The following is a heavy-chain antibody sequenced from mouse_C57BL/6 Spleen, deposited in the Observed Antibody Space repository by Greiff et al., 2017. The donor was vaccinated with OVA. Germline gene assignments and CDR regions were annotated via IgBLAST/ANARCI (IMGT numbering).Heavy chain of an antibody. D-gene: IGHD4-1*01. CDR3: ARSNWLDY. J-gene: IGHJ2*01. CDR1: GYTFTSYW. Sequence: VQLQQPGAELVRPGPSVKLSCKASGYTFTSYWMHWVKQRPGQGLEWIGVIDPSDSYTNYNQKFKGKATLTVDTSSSTAYMQLSSLTSEDSAVYYCARSNWLDYWGQGTTLTVSS. CDR2: IDPSDSYT. V-gene: IGHV1-59*01.